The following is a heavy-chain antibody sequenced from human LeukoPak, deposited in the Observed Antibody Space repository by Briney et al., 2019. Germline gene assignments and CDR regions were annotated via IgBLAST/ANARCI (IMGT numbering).Heavy chain of an antibody. V-gene: IGHV3-11*01. D-gene: IGHD6-13*01. J-gene: IGHJ4*02. CDR2: ISSSGSTI. CDR3: ARVASSSWYGTLRY. CDR1: GVTFSDYY. Sequence: GGSLRLSCAASGVTFSDYYMSWIRQAPGKGLEWVSDISSSGSTIYYADSVKGRFTISRDNAKNSLYLQMNSLRAEDTAVYYCARVASSSWYGTLRYWGQGTLVTVSS.